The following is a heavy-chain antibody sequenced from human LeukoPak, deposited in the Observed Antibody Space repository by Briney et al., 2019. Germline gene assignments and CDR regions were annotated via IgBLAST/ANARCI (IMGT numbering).Heavy chain of an antibody. D-gene: IGHD1-7*01. CDR3: AKDPLTGTTAGVVYFDY. J-gene: IGHJ4*02. CDR2: ISGSGGST. Sequence: GSLRLSCAASGFTFSSYAMSWVRQAPGKGLEWVSAISGSGGSTYYADSVKGRFTISRDNSKNTLYLQMNSLRAEDTAVYYCAKDPLTGTTAGVVYFDYWGQGTLVTVSS. V-gene: IGHV3-23*01. CDR1: GFTFSSYA.